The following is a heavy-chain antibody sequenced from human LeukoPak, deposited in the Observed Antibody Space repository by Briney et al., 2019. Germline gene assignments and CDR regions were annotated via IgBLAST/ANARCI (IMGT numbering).Heavy chain of an antibody. CDR2: ISSSSYI. CDR1: GFTFSSYS. Sequence: GGSLRLSCAASGFTFSSYSMNWVRQAPGKGLEWVSSISSSSYIYYADSVKGRFTISRDNAKNSLYLQMNSLRAEDTAVYYCARDKYYDFWSGHFDAFDIWGQGTMVTVSS. J-gene: IGHJ3*02. V-gene: IGHV3-21*01. CDR3: ARDKYYDFWSGHFDAFDI. D-gene: IGHD3-3*01.